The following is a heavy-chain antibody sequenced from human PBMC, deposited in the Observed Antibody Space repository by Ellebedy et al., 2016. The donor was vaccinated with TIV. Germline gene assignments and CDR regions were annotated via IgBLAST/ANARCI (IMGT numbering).Heavy chain of an antibody. Sequence: MPSETLSLTCTVSGGSISNSDYYWNWIRQPPGKGLEWIGSIYYSGGAYYNPSLKSRVTVSVDTSKNQFSLNLSSVTAADTAVYYCARDPALPRGRFDTWGQGTLVTVSS. CDR2: IYYSGGA. J-gene: IGHJ5*02. CDR3: ARDPALPRGRFDT. CDR1: GGSISNSDYY. V-gene: IGHV4-39*07.